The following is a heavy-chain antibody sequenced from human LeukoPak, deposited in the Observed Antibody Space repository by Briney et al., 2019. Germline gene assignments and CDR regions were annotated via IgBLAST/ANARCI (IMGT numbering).Heavy chain of an antibody. CDR2: ISWNSGSI. J-gene: IGHJ4*02. CDR3: AKDLGPDYGGNSGGTLDY. D-gene: IGHD4-23*01. V-gene: IGHV3-9*01. Sequence: GGSLRLSCAASGFTFDDYAMHWVRHAPGKGLEWVSGISWNSGSIGYADSVKGRFTISRDNAKNSLYLQMNSLRAEDTALYYCAKDLGPDYGGNSGGTLDYWGQGTLVTVSS. CDR1: GFTFDDYA.